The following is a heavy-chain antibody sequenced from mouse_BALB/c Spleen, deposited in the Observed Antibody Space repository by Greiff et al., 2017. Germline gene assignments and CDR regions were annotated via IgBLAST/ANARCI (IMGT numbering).Heavy chain of an antibody. CDR1: GFNIKDYY. J-gene: IGHJ2*01. Sequence: EVKLMESGAELVRSGASVKLSCTASGFNIKDYYMHWVKQRPEQGLEWIGWIDPENGDTEYAPKFQGKATMTADASSNTAYLQLSSLTSEDTAVYYCNAYYYGSSYWGQGTTLTVSS. D-gene: IGHD1-1*01. V-gene: IGHV14-4*02. CDR2: IDPENGDT. CDR3: NAYYYGSSY.